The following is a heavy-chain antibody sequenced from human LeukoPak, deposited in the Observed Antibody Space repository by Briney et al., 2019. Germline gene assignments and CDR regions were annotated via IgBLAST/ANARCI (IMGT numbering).Heavy chain of an antibody. CDR1: GFSFSSYA. J-gene: IGHJ4*02. V-gene: IGHV3-23*03. CDR3: AKASAMIVVVSKHFDY. D-gene: IGHD3-22*01. CDR2: IFGAGKNTT. Sequence: GGSLRLSCAASGFSFSSYAMDWVRQAPGKGLEWVSIIFGAGKNTTYYADSVKGRFTVSRDNSKNTLYLQMNSLRAEDPAVYYCAKASAMIVVVSKHFDYWGQGTLVTVSS.